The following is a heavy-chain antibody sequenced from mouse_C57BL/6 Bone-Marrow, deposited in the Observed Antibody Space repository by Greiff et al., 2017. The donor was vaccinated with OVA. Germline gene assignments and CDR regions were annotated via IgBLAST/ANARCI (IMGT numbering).Heavy chain of an antibody. CDR2: ISNLAYSI. Sequence: EVQLVESGGGLVQPGGSLKLSCAASGFTFSDYGMAWVRQAPRKGPEWVAFISNLAYSIYYADTVTGRFTISRENAKNTLYLEMSSLRSEDTAMYYCARLGMGNYGYYAMDYWGQGTSVTVSS. CDR1: GFTFSDYG. D-gene: IGHD2-1*01. V-gene: IGHV5-15*01. J-gene: IGHJ4*01. CDR3: ARLGMGNYGYYAMDY.